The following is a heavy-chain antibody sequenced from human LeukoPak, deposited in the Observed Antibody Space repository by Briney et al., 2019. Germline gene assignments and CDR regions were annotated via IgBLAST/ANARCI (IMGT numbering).Heavy chain of an antibody. CDR3: AREDGSYYYFDY. V-gene: IGHV3-33*01. J-gene: IGHJ4*02. CDR1: GFTFRSHG. CDR2: IWYDASNK. D-gene: IGHD1-26*01. Sequence: GGSLRLSCAASGFTFRSHGMHWVRQAPGKGLEWVGVIWYDASNKYYADSVKGRFTISRDNSKNTLYLQMNSLRAEDTAVYYCAREDGSYYYFDYWGQGTLVTVSS.